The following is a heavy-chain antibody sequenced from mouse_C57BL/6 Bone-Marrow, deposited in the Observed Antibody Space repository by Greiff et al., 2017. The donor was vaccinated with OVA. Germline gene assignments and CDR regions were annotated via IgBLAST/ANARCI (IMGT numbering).Heavy chain of an antibody. CDR2: ISYDGSN. J-gene: IGHJ1*03. D-gene: IGHD1-1*01. Sequence: EVKLLESGPGLVKPSQSLSLTCSVTGYSITSGYYWNWIRQFPGNKLEWMGYISYDGSNNYNPSLKNRISITRDTSKNQFFLKLNSVTTEDTATYYCAREITTVVDWYFDVWGTGTTGTVSS. V-gene: IGHV3-6*01. CDR1: GYSITSGYY. CDR3: AREITTVVDWYFDV.